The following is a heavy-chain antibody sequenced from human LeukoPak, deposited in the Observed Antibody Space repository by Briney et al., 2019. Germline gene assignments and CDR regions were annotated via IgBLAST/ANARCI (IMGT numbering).Heavy chain of an antibody. Sequence: GASVKVSCKASGYTFTSYGISWVRQAPGQGLEWMGWISAYNGNTNYAQKLQGRVTMTTDTSTSTAYMELRNLQSADAAVYYWPRECHSRCWYYRHYYYYYMHVWGKGTTVTVSS. J-gene: IGHJ6*03. CDR3: PRECHSRCWYYRHYYYYYMHV. CDR1: GYTFTSYG. D-gene: IGHD6-13*01. CDR2: ISAYNGNT. V-gene: IGHV1-18*01.